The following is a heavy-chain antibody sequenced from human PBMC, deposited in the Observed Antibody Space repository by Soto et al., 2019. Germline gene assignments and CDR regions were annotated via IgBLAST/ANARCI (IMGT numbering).Heavy chain of an antibody. V-gene: IGHV1-2*04. CDR1: GYTFTGYY. D-gene: IGHD6-6*01. J-gene: IGHJ6*02. CDR3: ARDRPTSIAARPGYYYGMDV. Sequence: VASVKVSCKASGYTFTGYYMHWVRQAPGQGLEWMGWINPNSGGTNYAQKFQGWVTMTRDTSISTAYMELSRLRSDDTAVYYCARDRPTSIAARPGYYYGMDVWGQGTTVTVSS. CDR2: INPNSGGT.